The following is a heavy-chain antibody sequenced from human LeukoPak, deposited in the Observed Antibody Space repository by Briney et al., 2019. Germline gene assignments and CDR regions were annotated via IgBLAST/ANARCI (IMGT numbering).Heavy chain of an antibody. CDR3: ARDLRDGYNHGR. CDR1: GGTFSSYA. Sequence: ASVKVSCKASGGTFSSYAISWVRQAPGQGLEWMGRIIPILGIANYAQKFQGRVTITADKSTSTAYMELSSLRSEDTAVYYCARDLRDGYNHGRWGQGTLVTVSS. D-gene: IGHD5-24*01. J-gene: IGHJ4*02. V-gene: IGHV1-69*04. CDR2: IIPILGIA.